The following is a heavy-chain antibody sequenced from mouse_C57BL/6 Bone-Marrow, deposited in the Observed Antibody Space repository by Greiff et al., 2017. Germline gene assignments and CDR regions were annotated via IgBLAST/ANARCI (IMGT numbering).Heavy chain of an antibody. CDR3: ASHWGFAY. CDR1: GYTFTSYG. D-gene: IGHD4-1*01. CDR2: INPNYGTT. J-gene: IGHJ3*01. V-gene: IGHV1-39*01. Sequence: VQLQQSGAELARPGASVKLSCKASGYTFTSYGISWVKQSNGKSLEWIGVINPNYGTTSYNQKFKGKATLTVDQSSSTAYMQLNSLTSEDSAVYYCASHWGFAYWGQGTLVTVSA.